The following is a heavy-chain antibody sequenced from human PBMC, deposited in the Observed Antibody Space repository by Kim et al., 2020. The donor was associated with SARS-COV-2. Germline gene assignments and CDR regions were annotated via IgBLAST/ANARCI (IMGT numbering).Heavy chain of an antibody. V-gene: IGHV4-39*07. J-gene: IGHJ4*02. Sequence: PSLKSRVTISVDTSKNQFSRRLSSVTAADTAVYYCARFGGTYYFGGNYFDYWGQGTLVTVSS. CDR3: ARFGGTYYFGGNYFDY. D-gene: IGHD1-26*01.